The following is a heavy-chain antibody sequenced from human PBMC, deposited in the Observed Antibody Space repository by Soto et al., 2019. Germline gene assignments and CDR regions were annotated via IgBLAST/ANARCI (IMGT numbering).Heavy chain of an antibody. CDR3: AKDKGYQRGGDY. CDR2: ISYDGSNK. CDR1: GFTFSSYG. V-gene: IGHV3-30*18. Sequence: GGSLRLSCAASGFTFSSYGMHWVRQAPGKGLEWVAVISYDGSNKYYADSVKGRFTISRDNSKNTLYLQMNSLRAEDTAVYYCAKDKGYQRGGDYWGQGTLVTVSS. D-gene: IGHD6-13*01. J-gene: IGHJ4*02.